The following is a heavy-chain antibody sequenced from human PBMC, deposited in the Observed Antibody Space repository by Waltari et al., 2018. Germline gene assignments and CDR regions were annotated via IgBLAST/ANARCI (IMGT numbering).Heavy chain of an antibody. Sequence: QVQLVQSGAEVKKPGSSVKVSCKASGGTFSSYAISWVRQAPGQGLEWMGGIIPIFGTANYAQKFKGRVTITADESTSTAYMELSSLRSEDTAVYYCARDHSGSYPYYFDYWGQGTLVTVSS. J-gene: IGHJ4*02. CDR3: ARDHSGSYPYYFDY. D-gene: IGHD1-26*01. CDR1: GGTFSSYA. V-gene: IGHV1-69*12. CDR2: IIPIFGTA.